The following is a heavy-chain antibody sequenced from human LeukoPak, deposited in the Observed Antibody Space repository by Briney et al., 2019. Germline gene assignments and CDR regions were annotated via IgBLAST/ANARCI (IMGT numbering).Heavy chain of an antibody. D-gene: IGHD2-2*01. J-gene: IGHJ1*01. CDR1: RVSISSSNSC. CDR3: ARHSDQVLRYFQH. V-gene: IGHV4-39*01. Sequence: SETLSLTCTVSRVSISSSNSCWGWIRQPPGKGLEWIGSIYYSGSTYYNPSLKSRVTISVDTSKNQFSLKLSSVTAADTAVYYCARHSDQVLRYFQHWGQGTLVTVSS. CDR2: IYYSGST.